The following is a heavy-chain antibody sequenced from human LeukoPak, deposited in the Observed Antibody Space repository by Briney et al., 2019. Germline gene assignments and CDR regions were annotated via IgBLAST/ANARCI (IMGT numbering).Heavy chain of an antibody. D-gene: IGHD2-15*01. CDR1: GGTFSSYA. V-gene: IGHV1-69*06. J-gene: IGHJ4*02. Sequence: EASVKVSCKASGGTFSSYAISWVRQAPGQGLEWMGGIIPIFGTANYAQKFQGRVTITADKSTSTAYMELSSLRSEDTAVYYCARASGYCSGGSCYVPPDYWGQGTLVTVSS. CDR2: IIPIFGTA. CDR3: ARASGYCSGGSCYVPPDY.